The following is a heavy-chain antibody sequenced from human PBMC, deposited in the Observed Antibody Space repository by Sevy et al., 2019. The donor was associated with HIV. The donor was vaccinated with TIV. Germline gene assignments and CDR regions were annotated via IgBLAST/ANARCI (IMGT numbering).Heavy chain of an antibody. CDR2: MNPNSGNT. J-gene: IGHJ6*02. CDR1: GYTFTSYD. CDR3: ARANIYDYVWGSCPNGDYYGMDV. D-gene: IGHD3-16*01. Sequence: ASVKVSCKASGYTFTSYDINWVRQATGQGLEWMGWMNPNSGNTGYTQKFQGRVTMTRNTSISTAYMELSSLRSEDTAVYYCARANIYDYVWGSCPNGDYYGMDVWGQGTTVTVSS. V-gene: IGHV1-8*01.